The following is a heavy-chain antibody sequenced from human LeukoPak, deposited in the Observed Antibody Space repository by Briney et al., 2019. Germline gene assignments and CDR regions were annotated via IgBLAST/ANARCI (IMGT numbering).Heavy chain of an antibody. V-gene: IGHV1-69*04. J-gene: IGHJ4*02. CDR2: IIPILGIA. Sequence: SVKVSCKASGYTFTSYGISWVRQAPGQGLEWMGRIIPILGIANYAQKFQGRVTITADKSTSTAYMELSSLRSEDTAVYYCARGLRDTAMPTPYWGQGTLVTVSS. D-gene: IGHD5-18*01. CDR1: GYTFTSYG. CDR3: ARGLRDTAMPTPY.